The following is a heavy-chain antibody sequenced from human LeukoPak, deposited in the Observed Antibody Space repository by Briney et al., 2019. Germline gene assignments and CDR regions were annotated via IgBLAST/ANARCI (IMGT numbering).Heavy chain of an antibody. Sequence: ASVKVSCKASGYTFTSYGISWVRQAPGQGLEWMGWISAYNGNTNYAQKLQGRLTMTTDISTSTAYMELRSLRSDDTAVYYCARDRAAAGIFDFWGQGTLVIVSS. J-gene: IGHJ4*02. CDR2: ISAYNGNT. CDR3: ARDRAAAGIFDF. V-gene: IGHV1-18*01. CDR1: GYTFTSYG. D-gene: IGHD6-13*01.